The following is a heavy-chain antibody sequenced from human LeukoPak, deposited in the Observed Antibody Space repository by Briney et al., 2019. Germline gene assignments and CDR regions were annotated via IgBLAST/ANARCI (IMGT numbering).Heavy chain of an antibody. V-gene: IGHV3-23*01. CDR3: VREATGYSFADY. CDR1: GFTFSNFA. D-gene: IGHD1-26*01. CDR2: LNGDNT. Sequence: GGSLRLSCAASGFTFSNFAMSWIRQAPGKGLEWVSALNGDNTYYADSVKGRFTVSRDNSKNTLYLQMDSLTAEDTAVYYCVREATGYSFADYWGQGTLVSVSS. J-gene: IGHJ4*02.